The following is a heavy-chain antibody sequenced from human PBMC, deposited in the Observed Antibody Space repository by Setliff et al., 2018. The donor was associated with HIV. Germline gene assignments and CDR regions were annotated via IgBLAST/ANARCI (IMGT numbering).Heavy chain of an antibody. J-gene: IGHJ3*02. CDR2: ISGLGGGTI. V-gene: IGHV3-11*01. CDR3: ARDLRWYDSSGSHDAFDI. D-gene: IGHD3-22*01. Sequence: GGSLRLSCAASEVSVSGHYMGWVRQAPGKGLEWVSYISGLGGGTIYYADSVRGRFTISRDNAKNSLYLQMNSLRAEDTAVYYCARDLRWYDSSGSHDAFDIWGQGTMVTVSS. CDR1: EVSVSGHY.